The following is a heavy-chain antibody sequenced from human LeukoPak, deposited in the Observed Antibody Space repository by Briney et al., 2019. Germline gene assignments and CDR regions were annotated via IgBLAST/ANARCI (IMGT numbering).Heavy chain of an antibody. D-gene: IGHD3-10*01. V-gene: IGHV4-31*03. CDR2: IAYTGST. J-gene: IGHJ4*02. Sequence: SETLSLTCTVSGGSISSADYYWSWIRQHPEKGLEWIGCIAYTGSTYYNPSLKSRVSISADTSTNQFSLKLSSVTAADTAVYYCTLILRGVIDWGQGTLVTVSS. CDR3: TLILRGVID. CDR1: GGSISSADYY.